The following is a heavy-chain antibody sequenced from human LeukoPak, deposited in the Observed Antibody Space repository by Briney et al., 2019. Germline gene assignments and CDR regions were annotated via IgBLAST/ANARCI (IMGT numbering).Heavy chain of an antibody. CDR1: GYTFTDYY. J-gene: IGHJ4*02. V-gene: IGHV1-2*02. CDR2: INPYTGGT. D-gene: IGHD1-1*01. Sequence: ASVKVSCKASGYTFTDYYMHWVRQAPGQGLEWMGWINPYTGGTNYAQKFQGRVTMPRDSSISTAYMELSSLTSDDTAVYYCARERGVQLERKLDHWDQGTLVTVSS. CDR3: ARERGVQLERKLDH.